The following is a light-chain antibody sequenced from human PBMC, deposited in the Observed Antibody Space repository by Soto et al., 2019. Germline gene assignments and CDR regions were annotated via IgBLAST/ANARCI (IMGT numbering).Light chain of an antibody. CDR3: KQHEAYPRP. CDR1: QNINVW. J-gene: IGKJ1*01. Sequence: DIQMTQSPSTLSASIGDRVTITCRASQNINVWLAWYQQKPGKAPKFLIYQASTLQSGVPSRFSGSGSGTEFTPPFTGLQPDDFQTNSCKQHEAYPRPSGQGPKGE. V-gene: IGKV1-5*03. CDR2: QAS.